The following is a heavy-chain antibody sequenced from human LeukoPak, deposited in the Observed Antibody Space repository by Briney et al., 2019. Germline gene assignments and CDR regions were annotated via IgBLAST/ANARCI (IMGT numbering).Heavy chain of an antibody. CDR2: IYYSGST. J-gene: IGHJ4*02. D-gene: IGHD3-22*01. V-gene: IGHV4-59*01. CDR3: ASLSGYYGFDY. CDR1: GGSISSYY. Sequence: PSETLSLTCTVSGGSISSYYWSWIRQPPGKGLAWIGYIYYSGSTNYNPSLKSRVTISVDTSKNQFSLKLSSVTAADTAVYYCASLSGYYGFDYWGQGTLVTVSS.